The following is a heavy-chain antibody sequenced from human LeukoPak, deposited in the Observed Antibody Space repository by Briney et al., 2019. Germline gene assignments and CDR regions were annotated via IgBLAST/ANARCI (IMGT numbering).Heavy chain of an antibody. CDR2: ISYDGSNK. CDR1: GFTFSSYA. D-gene: IGHD1-26*01. Sequence: GGSLSLSCAASGFTFSSYAMHWVRQAPGKGLEWVAVISYDGSNKYYADSVMGRFTISRDNSKNTLYLQMNSLRAEDTAVYYCARPWGGSYDAFDMWGQGTMVTVSS. J-gene: IGHJ3*02. V-gene: IGHV3-30-3*01. CDR3: ARPWGGSYDAFDM.